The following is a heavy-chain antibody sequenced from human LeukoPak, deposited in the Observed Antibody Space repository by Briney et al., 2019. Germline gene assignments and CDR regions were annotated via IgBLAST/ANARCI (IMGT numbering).Heavy chain of an antibody. CDR1: GGTFSSYA. CDR3: AREGITMVRGVRYWFDP. J-gene: IGHJ5*02. Sequence: ASVKVSCKASGGTFSSYAISWVRQAPGQGLEWMGGIIPIFGTANYAQKFQGRVTITADESTSTAYMELSSLRSEDTAVYYCAREGITMVRGVRYWFDPWGQGTLVTVSS. CDR2: IIPIFGTA. V-gene: IGHV1-69*13. D-gene: IGHD3-10*01.